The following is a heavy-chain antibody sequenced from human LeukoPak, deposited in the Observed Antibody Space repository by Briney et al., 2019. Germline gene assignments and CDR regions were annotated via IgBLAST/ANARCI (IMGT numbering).Heavy chain of an antibody. Sequence: PGGSLRLSCAASGFTFSDYSMNWVRQAPGKGLEWLSCIGSSTSSHIYYADSVRGRFTISRDNAKKSLYLQMKGLRPEGTAVYYCARDRSSSLDLDNWGQGTLVTVSS. CDR2: IGSSTSSHI. CDR3: ARDRSSSLDLDN. CDR1: GFTFSDYS. D-gene: IGHD6-13*01. J-gene: IGHJ4*02. V-gene: IGHV3-21*01.